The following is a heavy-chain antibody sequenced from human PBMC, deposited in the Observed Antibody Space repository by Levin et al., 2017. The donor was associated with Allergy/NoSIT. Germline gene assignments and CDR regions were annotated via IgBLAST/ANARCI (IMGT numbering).Heavy chain of an antibody. Sequence: PGESLKISCVGTGFSFSGYSMHWVRQAPGKGLEWVSAMSHDGSAKYYADSVKGRFNISRDNSKNTVDLQLSSLRPEDTAVYYCARVGYGYSNGQGLDYWGQGTLVTVSS. CDR3: ARVGYGYSNGQGLDY. D-gene: IGHD5-18*01. J-gene: IGHJ4*02. CDR1: GFSFSGYS. CDR2: MSHDGSAK. V-gene: IGHV3-30*03.